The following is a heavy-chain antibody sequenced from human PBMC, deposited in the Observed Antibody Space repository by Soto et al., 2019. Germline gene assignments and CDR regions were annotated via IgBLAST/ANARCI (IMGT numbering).Heavy chain of an antibody. Sequence: SETLSLTCTVSGGSISSGGYYWSWIRQHPGKGLEWIGYIYYSGSTYYNPSLKSRVTISVDTSKNQFSLKLSSVTAADTAVYYCARAYDFGPLCRFDPWGQGTLVTVSS. V-gene: IGHV4-31*03. D-gene: IGHD3-3*01. CDR3: ARAYDFGPLCRFDP. J-gene: IGHJ5*02. CDR2: IYYSGST. CDR1: GGSISSGGYY.